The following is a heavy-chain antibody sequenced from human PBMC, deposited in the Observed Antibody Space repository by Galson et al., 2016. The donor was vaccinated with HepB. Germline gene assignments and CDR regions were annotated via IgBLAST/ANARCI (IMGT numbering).Heavy chain of an antibody. V-gene: IGHV3-74*01. CDR1: GLTFSNYW. J-gene: IGHJ4*02. CDR3: VGDRISWH. CDR2: ILRDERF. D-gene: IGHD5-12*01. Sequence: SLRLSCAMTGLTFSNYWMHWVRQAPGKGLVWVSRILRDERFYADSVTGRFTISTDNAKNTVYLQMNSLRAEDTAVYYCVGDRISWHWGQGTLVTVSS.